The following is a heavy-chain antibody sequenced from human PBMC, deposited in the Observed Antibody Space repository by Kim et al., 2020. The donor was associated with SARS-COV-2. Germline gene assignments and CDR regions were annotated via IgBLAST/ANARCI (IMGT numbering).Heavy chain of an antibody. J-gene: IGHJ4*02. CDR3: ARLRTDTGSYFHFDY. Sequence: SETLSLTCAVSGASISTSNWWRWCRQPPGKGLEWIGEIYHSGNTNYNPSLKSRVSISVDKSKNQFSLKLSALTAADTAVYYCARLRTDTGSYFHFDYWGQGTLVTVSA. CDR1: GASISTSNW. CDR2: IYHSGNT. V-gene: IGHV4-4*02. D-gene: IGHD1-26*01.